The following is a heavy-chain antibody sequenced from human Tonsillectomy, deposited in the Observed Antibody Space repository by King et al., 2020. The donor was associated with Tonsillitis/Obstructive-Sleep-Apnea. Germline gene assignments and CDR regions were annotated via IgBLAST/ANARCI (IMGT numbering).Heavy chain of an antibody. CDR3: AHSWDYGDSGNYYFDY. V-gene: IGHV2-5*02. D-gene: IGHD4-17*01. Sequence: TLKESGPTLVKPTQTLTLTCTFSGFSLSTSGVGVGWIRQPPGKALEWLALIYWDDDKRYSPSLKSRLTITKDTSKNQVVLTMTNMDPVDTATYYCAHSWDYGDSGNYYFDYWGQGTLVTVSS. CDR2: IYWDDDK. CDR1: GFSLSTSGVG. J-gene: IGHJ4*02.